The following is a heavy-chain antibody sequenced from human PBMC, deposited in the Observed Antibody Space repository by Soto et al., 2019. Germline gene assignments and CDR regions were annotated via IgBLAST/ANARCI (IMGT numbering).Heavy chain of an antibody. Sequence: PSETLSLTCVVSGGSLSSYYWSWIRQPPGKGLEWIGYIYYSGSTNYNPSIKSRITISVDTSKNQFSLKLSSVTAADTAVYYCARGPPLGYWGQGTLVTVSS. CDR1: GGSLSSYY. J-gene: IGHJ4*02. CDR2: IYYSGST. V-gene: IGHV4-59*12. CDR3: ARGPPLGY.